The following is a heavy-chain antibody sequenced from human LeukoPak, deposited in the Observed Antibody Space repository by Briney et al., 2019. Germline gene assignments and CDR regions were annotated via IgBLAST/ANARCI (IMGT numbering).Heavy chain of an antibody. Sequence: SETLSLTCTVSGYSISSGYYWGWIRQPPGKGLEWIGSISHSGSTYYNPSLKSRVTISLDTSKNQFSLKLSSVTAADTALYYCARVGAVSYYYYYMDVWGKGTTVTISS. CDR2: ISHSGST. J-gene: IGHJ6*03. D-gene: IGHD1-26*01. CDR1: GYSISSGYY. V-gene: IGHV4-38-2*02. CDR3: ARVGAVSYYYYYMDV.